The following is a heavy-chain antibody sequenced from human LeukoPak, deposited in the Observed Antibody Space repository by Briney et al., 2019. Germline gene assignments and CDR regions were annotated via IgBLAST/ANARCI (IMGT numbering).Heavy chain of an antibody. CDR2: IIPILGIA. Sequence: AVKVSCKASGGTFSSYTISWVRQAPGQGLEWMGRIIPILGIANYAQKFQGRVTITADKSTSTAYMELSSLRSEDTAVYYCATLGYCTNGVCPWSSGWFDAFDIWGQGTMVTVSS. CDR1: GGTFSSYT. D-gene: IGHD2-8*01. CDR3: ATLGYCTNGVCPWSSGWFDAFDI. J-gene: IGHJ3*02. V-gene: IGHV1-69*02.